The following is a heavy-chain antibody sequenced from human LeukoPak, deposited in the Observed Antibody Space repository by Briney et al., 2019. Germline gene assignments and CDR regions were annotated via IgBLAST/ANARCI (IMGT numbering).Heavy chain of an antibody. CDR2: VSPNSDTT. CDR1: GYTFTSYD. CDR3: ARVLSLTRQRPRGGRGLNWFDP. V-gene: IGHV1-8*01. J-gene: IGHJ5*02. Sequence: ASVKVSCKTSGYTFTSYDINWVRQATGQGLEWMGWVSPNSDTTVYAQNFQGRVTMTRNTSISTAYMELSSLRSEDTAVYYCARVLSLTRQRPRGGRGLNWFDPWGQGTLVTVSS. D-gene: IGHD6-25*01.